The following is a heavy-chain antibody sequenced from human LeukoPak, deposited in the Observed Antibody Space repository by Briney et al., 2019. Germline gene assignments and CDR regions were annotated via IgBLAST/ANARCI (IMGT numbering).Heavy chain of an antibody. D-gene: IGHD3-10*01. CDR2: IYTRGST. V-gene: IGHV4-4*07. J-gene: IGHJ3*02. CDR1: GGYICRDY. CDR3: AREPHYYGSGNDAFDI. Sequence: SETLSLTCTDAGGYICRDYRSWIRQPAGKGLQWHGLIYTRGSTTYNPSLKSRVTMSVDPSKNQFSLKLSSVTAADTAVYYCAREPHYYGSGNDAFDIWGQGTMVTVSS.